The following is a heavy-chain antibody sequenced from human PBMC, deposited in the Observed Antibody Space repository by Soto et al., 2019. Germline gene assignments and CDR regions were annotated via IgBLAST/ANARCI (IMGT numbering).Heavy chain of an antibody. CDR3: ASARGDLNYYYYGMDV. V-gene: IGHV5-51*01. J-gene: IGHJ6*02. D-gene: IGHD4-17*01. Sequence: PGESLKISCNGSGYSFTIYWIGWVRQMPGKGLEWMGIIYPGDSDTRYSPSFQGQVTISADKSISTAYLQWSSLKASDTAMYYCASARGDLNYYYYGMDVWGQGTTVTVS. CDR1: GYSFTIYW. CDR2: IYPGDSDT.